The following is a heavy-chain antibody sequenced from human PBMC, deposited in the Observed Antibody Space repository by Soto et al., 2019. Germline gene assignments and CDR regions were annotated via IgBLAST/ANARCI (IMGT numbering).Heavy chain of an antibody. CDR2: IYYSGST. D-gene: IGHD5-12*01. J-gene: IGHJ4*02. Sequence: SETLSLTCTVSGGSISSYYWSWIRQPPGKGLEWIGYIYYSGSTNYNPSLKSRVTISVDTSKNQFSLKLSSVTAADTAVYYCARISGYIDYWGQGTLVTAPQ. V-gene: IGHV4-59*01. CDR3: ARISGYIDY. CDR1: GGSISSYY.